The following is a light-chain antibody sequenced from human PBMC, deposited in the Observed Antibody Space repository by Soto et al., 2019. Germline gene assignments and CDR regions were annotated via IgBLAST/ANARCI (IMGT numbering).Light chain of an antibody. CDR1: QSVSSSY. CDR3: QQYGSSPHS. Sequence: EMVLTQSPGTLSLSPGERATLSCRASQSVSSSYLAWYQQKPGQAPRLLIYGASSRSTGLPDRFSGSGSGTDFTLTISRLEPEDVAVYYCQQYGSSPHSFGGGTKVEIK. J-gene: IGKJ4*01. V-gene: IGKV3-20*01. CDR2: GAS.